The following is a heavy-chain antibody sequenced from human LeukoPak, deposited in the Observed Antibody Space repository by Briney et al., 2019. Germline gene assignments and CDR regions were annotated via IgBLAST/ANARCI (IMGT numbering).Heavy chain of an antibody. CDR2: IYYSGST. V-gene: IGHV4-59*01. CDR1: GGSISSYH. J-gene: IGHJ4*02. CDR3: ASNSIAAAGSTGFDY. Sequence: KSSETLSLTCTVSGGSISSYHWSWIRQPPGKGLECIGYIYYSGSTNYNPSLKSRVTISVDTSKNQFSLKLSSVTAADTAVYYCASNSIAAAGSTGFDYWGQGTLVTVSS. D-gene: IGHD6-13*01.